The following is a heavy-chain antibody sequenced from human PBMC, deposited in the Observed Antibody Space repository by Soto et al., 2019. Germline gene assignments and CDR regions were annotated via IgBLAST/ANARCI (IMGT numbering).Heavy chain of an antibody. D-gene: IGHD1-26*01. Sequence: GGSLRLSCSASGFTFSIYAMHWVRQAPGKGLEYVSSISTNGGSTDYADFVKGRFTISRDNSKNTVYLQMSSLRAEDTAVYYCVRDDVGVGIDYWGLGTLVTVSS. V-gene: IGHV3-64D*06. J-gene: IGHJ4*02. CDR1: GFTFSIYA. CDR3: VRDDVGVGIDY. CDR2: ISTNGGST.